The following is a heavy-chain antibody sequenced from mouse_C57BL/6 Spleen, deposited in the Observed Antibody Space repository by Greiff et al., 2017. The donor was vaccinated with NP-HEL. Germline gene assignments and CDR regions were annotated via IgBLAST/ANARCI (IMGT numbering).Heavy chain of an antibody. D-gene: IGHD1-1*01. V-gene: IGHV5-4*01. Sequence: EVQGVESGGGLVKPGGSLKLSCAASGFTFSSYAMSWVRQTPEKRLEWVATISDGGSYTYYPDNVKGRFTISRDNAKNNLYLQMSHLKSEDTAMYYCARDQGFITTVVATWYFDVWGTGTTVTVSS. CDR2: ISDGGSYT. CDR1: GFTFSSYA. J-gene: IGHJ1*03. CDR3: ARDQGFITTVVATWYFDV.